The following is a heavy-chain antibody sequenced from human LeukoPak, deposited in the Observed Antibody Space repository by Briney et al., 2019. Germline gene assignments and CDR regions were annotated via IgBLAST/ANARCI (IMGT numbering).Heavy chain of an antibody. CDR1: GGTFSSYA. V-gene: IGHV1-69*05. J-gene: IGHJ4*02. Sequence: GSSVKVSCKASGGTFSSYAISWVRQAPGQGLEWMGGIIPIFGTANYAQKFQGRVTMTRDMSTSTVYMELSSLRFEDTAFYYCASGGHIRVYDSNPYYGHYWGQGTLVTVSS. CDR3: ASGGHIRVYDSNPYYGHY. CDR2: IIPIFGTA. D-gene: IGHD3-22*01.